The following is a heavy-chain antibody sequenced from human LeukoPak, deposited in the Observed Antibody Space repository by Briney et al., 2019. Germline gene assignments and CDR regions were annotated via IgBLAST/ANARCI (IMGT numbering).Heavy chain of an antibody. J-gene: IGHJ4*02. Sequence: GGSLRLSCAASGFTLSSYWMSWVRQAPGKGLEWVANIKQDGSEKYYVDSVRGRFTISRDNAKNSLYLQMNSLRAEDTTVYYCARDYDFWSGYITPIFDYWGQGTLVTVSS. V-gene: IGHV3-7*01. D-gene: IGHD3-3*01. CDR1: GFTLSSYW. CDR3: ARDYDFWSGYITPIFDY. CDR2: IKQDGSEK.